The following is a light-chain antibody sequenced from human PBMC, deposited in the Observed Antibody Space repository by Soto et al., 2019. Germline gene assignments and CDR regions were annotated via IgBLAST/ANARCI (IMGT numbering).Light chain of an antibody. CDR3: SSYTSTTAYV. CDR1: SSDIGGYNY. Sequence: SVLTQPASVSGSPGQSITISCTGTSSDIGGYNYVAWYQQYPGKAPKLIIYDVMNRPSGVSHRFSGSKSGNTASLTISGLQAEDEADYYCSSYTSTTAYVFGTGTKVTVL. V-gene: IGLV2-14*03. J-gene: IGLJ1*01. CDR2: DVM.